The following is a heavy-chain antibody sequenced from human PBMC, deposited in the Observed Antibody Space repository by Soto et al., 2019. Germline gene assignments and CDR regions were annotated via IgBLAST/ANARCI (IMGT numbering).Heavy chain of an antibody. J-gene: IGHJ5*02. Sequence: SETLSLTCTVSGGSISSGGYYWNWIRQHPGKGLEWIGYIYYSGSTYYNPSLKSRVTISVDTSKNQFPLKLSSVSAADTAVYYCARDLTPCGLRFLEWPDGFDPWGQGTLGTVSS. CDR3: ARDLTPCGLRFLEWPDGFDP. V-gene: IGHV4-31*03. CDR1: GGSISSGGYY. CDR2: IYYSGST. D-gene: IGHD3-3*01.